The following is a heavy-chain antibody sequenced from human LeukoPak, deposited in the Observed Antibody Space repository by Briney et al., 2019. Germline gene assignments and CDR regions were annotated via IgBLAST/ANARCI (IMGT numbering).Heavy chain of an antibody. CDR3: ARVRYQTADY. Sequence: GGSLRLSCAASGFTFSSYEMNWVRQAPGKGLEWVSYISSSGTTKHYADSVKGRFTISRDNAKNSVYLQMNSLRVEDTAVYYCARVRYQTADYWGQGTLVTVSS. J-gene: IGHJ4*02. CDR1: GFTFSSYE. D-gene: IGHD3-16*02. CDR2: ISSSGTTK. V-gene: IGHV3-48*03.